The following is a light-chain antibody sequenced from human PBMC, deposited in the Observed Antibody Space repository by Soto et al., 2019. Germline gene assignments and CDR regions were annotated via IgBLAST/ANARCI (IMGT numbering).Light chain of an antibody. CDR3: QQYNSYSRT. J-gene: IGKJ1*01. CDR1: QSISCW. CDR2: KTS. Sequence: DIQMTQSPSTLSASVGDRVTITCRASQSISCWLAWYQQKPGKAPKLLIYKTSTLESGVPSRFSGSGSGTEFTLTISSLQPDDFATYYCQQYNSYSRTFGQGPKVDIK. V-gene: IGKV1-5*03.